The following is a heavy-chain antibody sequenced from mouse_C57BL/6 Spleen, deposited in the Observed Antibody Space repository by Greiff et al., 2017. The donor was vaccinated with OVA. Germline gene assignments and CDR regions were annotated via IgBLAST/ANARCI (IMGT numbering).Heavy chain of an antibody. CDR1: GFSFTDYY. D-gene: IGHD2-4*01. CDR3: ARACVYYDYDGFAY. Sequence: DVHLVASGGGLVQPGGSLSLSCAASGFSFTDYYMSWVRQPPGKALEWLGFIRNKANGYTTEHSASVKGRITISRENSQSSHVLLKKALRAEDSAAFYCARACVYYDYDGFAYWGQGTLVTVSS. CDR2: IRNKANGYTT. V-gene: IGHV7-3*01. J-gene: IGHJ3*01.